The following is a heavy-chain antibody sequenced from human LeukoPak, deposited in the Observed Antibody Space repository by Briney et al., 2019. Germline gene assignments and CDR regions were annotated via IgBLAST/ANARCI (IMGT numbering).Heavy chain of an antibody. CDR2: IDWDDDK. CDR1: GFSLSTSGIR. CDR3: ARSLSYFDFWSGYDPPYYFDY. D-gene: IGHD3-3*01. Sequence: SGPALVKPTQTLTLTCTFSGFSLSTSGIRVSWIRQPPGKALEWLARIDWDDDKFYSTSLKTRLTISKDTSKDQVVLTMTNMDPVDTATYYCARSLSYFDFWSGYDPPYYFDYWGQGTLVTVSS. V-gene: IGHV2-70*04. J-gene: IGHJ4*02.